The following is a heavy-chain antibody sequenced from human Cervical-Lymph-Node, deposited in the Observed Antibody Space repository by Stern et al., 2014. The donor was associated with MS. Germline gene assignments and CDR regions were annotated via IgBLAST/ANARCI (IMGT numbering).Heavy chain of an antibody. Sequence: EVQLVESGGDLVQPGWSLRLSCAASGFTFDDYAMHWVRQAPGKGLEWVSGISWNSRSIGYADSGKGRFTISRDNAKNSLYLQMDSLRAEDTALYFCAKDRQMLKHYYYFYGMDVWGQGTTVTVSS. CDR1: GFTFDDYA. J-gene: IGHJ6*02. CDR3: AKDRQMLKHYYYFYGMDV. D-gene: IGHD2-2*01. V-gene: IGHV3-9*01. CDR2: ISWNSRSI.